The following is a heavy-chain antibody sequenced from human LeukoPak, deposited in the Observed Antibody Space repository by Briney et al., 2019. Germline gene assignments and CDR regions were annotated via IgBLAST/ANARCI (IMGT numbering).Heavy chain of an antibody. J-gene: IGHJ6*02. V-gene: IGHV3-21*04. CDR2: ISSSSSYI. D-gene: IGHD6-19*01. CDR3: ARLYSSGWSYYYGMDV. CDR1: GFTVSSNY. Sequence: GGSLRLSCAASGFTVSSNYMSWVRQAPGKGLEWVSSISSSSSYIYYADSVKGRFTISRDNAKNSLYLQMNSLRAEDTAVYYCARLYSSGWSYYYGMDVWGQGTTVTVSS.